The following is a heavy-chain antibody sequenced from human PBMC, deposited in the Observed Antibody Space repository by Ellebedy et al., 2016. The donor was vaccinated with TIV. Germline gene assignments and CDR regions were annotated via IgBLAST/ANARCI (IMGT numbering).Heavy chain of an antibody. D-gene: IGHD4-17*01. V-gene: IGHV1-18*01. CDR3: ARDLNGDYLGDAGPFDY. J-gene: IGHJ4*02. Sequence: ASVKVSCKASGYTFTSYAMHWVRQAPGQGLEWMGWINPNSGGTNYAQKLQGRVTMTTDTSTSTAYMELRSLRSDDTAVYYCARDLNGDYLGDAGPFDYWGQGTLVTVSS. CDR2: INPNSGGT. CDR1: GYTFTSYA.